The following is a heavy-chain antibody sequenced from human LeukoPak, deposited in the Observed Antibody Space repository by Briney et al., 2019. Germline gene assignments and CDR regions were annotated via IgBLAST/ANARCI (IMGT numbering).Heavy chain of an antibody. J-gene: IGHJ6*03. Sequence: SQTLSLTCAISGDSVSSNSAAWNWIRQSPSRGLEWLGRTYYRSKWYNDYAVSVKSRITINPDTSKNQFSLQLNSVTPEDTAVYYCARGGAVATPDYYYYMDVWGKGTTVTVSS. CDR1: GDSVSSNSAA. CDR2: TYYRSKWYN. D-gene: IGHD6-19*01. V-gene: IGHV6-1*01. CDR3: ARGGAVATPDYYYYMDV.